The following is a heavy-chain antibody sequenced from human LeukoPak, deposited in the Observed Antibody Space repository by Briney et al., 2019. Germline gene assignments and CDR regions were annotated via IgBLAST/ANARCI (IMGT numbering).Heavy chain of an antibody. J-gene: IGHJ3*01. V-gene: IGHV3-74*01. D-gene: IGHD5-24*01. CDR1: GFTFSNYW. CDR2: INGDGSST. Sequence: GGSLRLSCAVSGFTFSNYWMHWVRQAPGKGLVWVSRINGDGSSTNYADSVKGRFTISRDNAKNSLYLQMNSLRAEDTAVYYCARTQSGRWLHSGAFDLWGQGTMVTVSS. CDR3: ARTQSGRWLHSGAFDL.